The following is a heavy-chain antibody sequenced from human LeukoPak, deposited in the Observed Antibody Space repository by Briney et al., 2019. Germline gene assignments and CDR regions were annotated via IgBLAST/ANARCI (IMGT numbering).Heavy chain of an antibody. Sequence: PGGSLRLSCAASGFTFSSYAMSWVRQAPGKGLEWVSAISGSGGSTYYADSVKGRFTISRDNSKNTLYLQMNSLRAEDTAVYYCAKGEYQLPYYYYGMDVWSQGTTVTVSS. CDR1: GFTFSSYA. D-gene: IGHD2-2*01. V-gene: IGHV3-23*01. CDR3: AKGEYQLPYYYYGMDV. CDR2: ISGSGGST. J-gene: IGHJ6*02.